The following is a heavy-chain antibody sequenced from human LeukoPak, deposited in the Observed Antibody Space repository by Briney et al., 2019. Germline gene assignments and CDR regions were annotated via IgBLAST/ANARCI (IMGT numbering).Heavy chain of an antibody. J-gene: IGHJ4*02. Sequence: PGGSLRLSCSASGFSLSDYGMSWVRQAPGKGLEWVSYITMNSVRFYADSVKGRFTISRDNDKNSVYLQMNSLRAEDTAVYYCAKFLSSQLFDYWGQGTLVTVSS. CDR3: AKFLSSQLFDY. V-gene: IGHV3-69-1*01. CDR1: GFSLSDYG. CDR2: ITMNSVR. D-gene: IGHD6-6*01.